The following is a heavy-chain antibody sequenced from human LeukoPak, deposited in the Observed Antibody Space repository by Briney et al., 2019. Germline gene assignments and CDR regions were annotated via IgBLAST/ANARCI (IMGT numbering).Heavy chain of an antibody. V-gene: IGHV5-51*01. D-gene: IGHD2-2*03. CDR2: IYPGDSDT. Sequence: GESLKISCKGSGYRFTSYWIGWVRQMPGKGLEWMGIIYPGDSDTRYSPSFQGQVTISADKSISTAYLQWSSLKASDTAMYYCARTLGYCSSTSCPSWFDPWGQGTLVTVSS. CDR3: ARTLGYCSSTSCPSWFDP. CDR1: GYRFTSYW. J-gene: IGHJ5*02.